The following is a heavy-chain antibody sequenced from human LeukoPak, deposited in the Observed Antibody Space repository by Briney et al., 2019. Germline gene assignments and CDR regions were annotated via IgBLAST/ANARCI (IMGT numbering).Heavy chain of an antibody. V-gene: IGHV4-59*08. CDR3: ATSRGIRGYNWFDP. J-gene: IGHJ5*02. D-gene: IGHD3-16*01. Sequence: PSETLSLTCTVSGGSISSYYWSWIRQPPGKGLEWIGYIYYSGSTNYNPSLKSRVTISVDTSKNQLSLKLSSVTAADTAVYYCATSRGIRGYNWFDPWGQGTLVTVSS. CDR1: GGSISSYY. CDR2: IYYSGST.